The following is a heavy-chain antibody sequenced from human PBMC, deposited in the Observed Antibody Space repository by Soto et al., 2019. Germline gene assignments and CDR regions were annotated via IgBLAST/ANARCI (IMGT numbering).Heavy chain of an antibody. CDR1: GLSITDSEMG. CDR3: ARRHLAVAVSPWFDP. V-gene: IGHV2-26*01. Sequence: QVTLKESGPVPVKPTETLTLRCTVSGLSITDSEMGVSWIRQPPGQPREWLAHIDASGEKSYRTFLKSRLAIFKDTSKSQIVLTITNMDPADTATYYCARRHLAVAVSPWFDPWGQGIPVTVSS. CDR2: IDASGEK. D-gene: IGHD6-19*01. J-gene: IGHJ5*02.